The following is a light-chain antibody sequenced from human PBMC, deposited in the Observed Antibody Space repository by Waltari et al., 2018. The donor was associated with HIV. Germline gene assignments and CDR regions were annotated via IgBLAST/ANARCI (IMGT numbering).Light chain of an antibody. CDR3: ATWDDNLGGRV. CDR1: SSNLGINY. J-gene: IGLJ3*02. Sequence: QSVLTQPPSASGTPGQRPTISCSGSSSNLGINYAYWYQHFPGTAPKLLMYRNGQRPSGVPARFSGSKSGTSASLAISGLRAEDEADYYCATWDDNLGGRVFGGGTKLTVL. CDR2: RNG. V-gene: IGLV1-47*01.